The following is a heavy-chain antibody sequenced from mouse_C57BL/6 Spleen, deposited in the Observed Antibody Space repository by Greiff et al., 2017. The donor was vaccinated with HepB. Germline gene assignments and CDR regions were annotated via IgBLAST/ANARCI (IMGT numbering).Heavy chain of an antibody. D-gene: IGHD2-4*01. CDR3: ARLWDYDVYFDY. CDR1: GYTFTDYN. CDR2: INPNNGGT. J-gene: IGHJ2*01. V-gene: IGHV1-22*01. Sequence: EVQLQQSGPELVKPGASVKMSCKASGYTFTDYNMHWVKQSHGKSLEWIGYINPNNGGTSYNQKFKGKATLTVNKSSSTAYMELRSLTSDDSAVYYCARLWDYDVYFDYWGQGTTLTVSS.